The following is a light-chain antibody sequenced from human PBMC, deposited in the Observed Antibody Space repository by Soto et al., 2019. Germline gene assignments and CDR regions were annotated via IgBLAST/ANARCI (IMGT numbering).Light chain of an antibody. V-gene: IGKV1-39*01. Sequence: EIQMTQSPSSLSASVGDRVTITCRASQIINSYLNWYQQRPGRAPKLLIHDASSLQSGVPSRFSGSGSGTDFALTINSLQPEDFATIYCQQTYSTPWTFGQGTKADIK. CDR1: QIINSY. J-gene: IGKJ1*01. CDR2: DAS. CDR3: QQTYSTPWT.